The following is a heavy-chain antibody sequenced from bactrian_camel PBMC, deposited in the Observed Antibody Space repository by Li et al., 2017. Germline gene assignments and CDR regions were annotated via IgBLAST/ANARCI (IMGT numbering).Heavy chain of an antibody. CDR3: AKVRQASGTYSFEG. Sequence: VQLVESGGGLVQPGGSLRLSCAASGFTSSGYDIIWVRQAPGKGLEWVSAFVNNNKIYYADSVKGRFTISRDNAKNTVYLQMTSLNSEDAALYCCAKVRQASGTYSFEGWGQGTQVTVS. D-gene: IGHD2*01. V-gene: IGHV3S10*01. J-gene: IGHJ4*01. CDR1: GFTSSGYD. CDR2: FVNNNKI.